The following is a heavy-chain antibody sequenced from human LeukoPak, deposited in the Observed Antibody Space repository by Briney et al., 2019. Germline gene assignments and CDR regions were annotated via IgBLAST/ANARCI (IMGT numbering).Heavy chain of an antibody. J-gene: IGHJ4*02. D-gene: IGHD4-17*01. CDR2: INAGNGNT. Sequence: ASVKVSCKASGYTFTNYAMHWVRQAPGQRLEWMGWINAGNGNTKYSQKFQGRVTITRDTSASTAYMELSSLRSEDTAVYYCATGRATTVTYFDYWGQGTLVTVSS. CDR1: GYTFTNYA. CDR3: ATGRATTVTYFDY. V-gene: IGHV1-3*01.